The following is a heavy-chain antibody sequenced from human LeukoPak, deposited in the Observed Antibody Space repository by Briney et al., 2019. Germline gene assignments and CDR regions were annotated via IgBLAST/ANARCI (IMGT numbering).Heavy chain of an antibody. CDR3: ARHGAVTSPRPNFDY. V-gene: IGHV4-39*01. J-gene: IGHJ4*02. Sequence: SETLSLTCTVSGGSISSSSYYWGWIRQPPGKGLEWIGSIYYSGSTYYNPSLKSRVTISVDTSKNQFSLKLSSVTAADTAVYYCARHGAVTSPRPNFDYWGQGTLVTVSS. CDR1: GGSISSSSYY. CDR2: IYYSGST. D-gene: IGHD4-11*01.